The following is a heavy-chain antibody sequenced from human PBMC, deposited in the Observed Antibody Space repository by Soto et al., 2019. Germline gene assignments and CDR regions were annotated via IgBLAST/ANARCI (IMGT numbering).Heavy chain of an antibody. Sequence: QVQLVESGGGVVQPGRSLRLSCAASGFTLSSYGMHWVRQAPGKGLEWVAVIWYDGDKKYYADSVKVRFTISRDESKNTVYLHMSSLRGEDTGVYYCARGSAGSESVVVVPAIDFYSFDTWGQGTPVSVSS. CDR1: GFTLSSYG. J-gene: IGHJ4*02. CDR3: ARGSAGSESVVVVPAIDFYSFDT. D-gene: IGHD2-15*01. CDR2: IWYDGDKK. V-gene: IGHV3-33*01.